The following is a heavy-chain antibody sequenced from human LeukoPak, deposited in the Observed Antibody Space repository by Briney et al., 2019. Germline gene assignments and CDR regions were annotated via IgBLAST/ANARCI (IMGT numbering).Heavy chain of an antibody. CDR1: GFTFSSYA. Sequence: GRSLRLSCAASGFTFSSYAMHWVRQAPGKGLEWVAVISYDGSNKYYADSVKGRFTISRDNSKNTLYLQMNSPRAEDTAVYYCARDKGPFRAVAGQFDYWGQGTLVTVSS. CDR3: ARDKGPFRAVAGQFDY. V-gene: IGHV3-30*04. CDR2: ISYDGSNK. J-gene: IGHJ4*02. D-gene: IGHD6-19*01.